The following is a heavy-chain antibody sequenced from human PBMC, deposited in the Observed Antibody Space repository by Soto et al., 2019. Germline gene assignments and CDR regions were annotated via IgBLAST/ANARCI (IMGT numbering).Heavy chain of an antibody. CDR1: GYTFTRYD. J-gene: IGHJ3*02. D-gene: IGHD2-21*02. V-gene: IGHV1-8*01. Sequence: QVQLVQSGAEVKKPGAAVKVSCKASGYTFTRYDINWVRQATGQGLEWMGWRNPDSGNTGYAQKVQGSVTMTRNTSLSTAYMELRSMRSEDTAVYYCSGGASEMAYCGGDCYIDAFDIWGQGTMVTVSS. CDR3: SGGASEMAYCGGDCYIDAFDI. CDR2: RNPDSGNT.